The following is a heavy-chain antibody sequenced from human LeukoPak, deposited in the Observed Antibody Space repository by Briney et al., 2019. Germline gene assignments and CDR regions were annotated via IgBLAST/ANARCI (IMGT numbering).Heavy chain of an antibody. V-gene: IGHV5-51*01. D-gene: IGHD6-13*01. J-gene: IGHJ4*02. CDR3: ARHSEQLVPDY. CDR2: MYPGDSDT. Sequence: GEPLKISCKGSGYSFTSYWIGWVRQMPGKGLEWMGIMYPGDSDTRYSPSFQGQVTISADKSISTAYLQWSSLKASDTAMYYCARHSEQLVPDYWGQGTLVTVSS. CDR1: GYSFTSYW.